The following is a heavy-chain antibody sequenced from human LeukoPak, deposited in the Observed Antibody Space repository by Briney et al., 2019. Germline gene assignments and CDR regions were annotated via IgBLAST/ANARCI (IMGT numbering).Heavy chain of an antibody. Sequence: GASVKVSCKASGYTFTSYDINWVRQATGQGLEWMGWMNPNGGNTGYAQKFQGRVTMTRNTSISTAYMELSSLRSEDTAVYYCARSGDYDFWSGRTDAFDIWGQGTMVTVSS. CDR2: MNPNGGNT. CDR3: ARSGDYDFWSGRTDAFDI. D-gene: IGHD3-3*01. J-gene: IGHJ3*02. V-gene: IGHV1-8*01. CDR1: GYTFTSYD.